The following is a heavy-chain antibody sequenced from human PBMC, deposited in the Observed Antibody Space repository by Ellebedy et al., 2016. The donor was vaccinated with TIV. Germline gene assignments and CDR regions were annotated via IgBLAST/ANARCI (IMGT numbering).Heavy chain of an antibody. J-gene: IGHJ4*02. Sequence: PGGSLRLSCAASGFTFSSYGMHLVRQAPGKGLEWVAVISYDGSNKYYADSVKGRFTISRDNAKNSLYLQMNSLRAEDTAVYYCARDGGLRGYSYGPDYWGQGTLVTVSS. V-gene: IGHV3-30*03. D-gene: IGHD5-18*01. CDR3: ARDGGLRGYSYGPDY. CDR2: ISYDGSNK. CDR1: GFTFSSYG.